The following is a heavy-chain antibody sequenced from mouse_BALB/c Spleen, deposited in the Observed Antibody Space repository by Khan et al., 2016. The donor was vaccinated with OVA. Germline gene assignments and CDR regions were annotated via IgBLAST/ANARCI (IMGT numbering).Heavy chain of an antibody. D-gene: IGHD2-1*01. CDR2: INPSNGRT. J-gene: IGHJ2*01. Sequence: QVQLQQPGAELVNPGASVNLSCKASGYTLTSYWMHWVKQRPGQGLEWIGEINPSNGRTNYNEKFKSKATLTVDKSSSTAYMQLSSPTSEESAVSDCARLLINFDYWGQGTTLTVSS. V-gene: IGHV1S81*02. CDR3: ARLLINFDY. CDR1: GYTLTSYW.